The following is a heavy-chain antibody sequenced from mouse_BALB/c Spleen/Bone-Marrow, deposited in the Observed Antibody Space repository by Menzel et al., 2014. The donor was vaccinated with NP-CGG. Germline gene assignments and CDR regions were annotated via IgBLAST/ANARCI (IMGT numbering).Heavy chain of an antibody. D-gene: IGHD4-1*01. Sequence: VQLQQSDAELVKPGASVKISCKASGYTFTDHAIHWVKQKPEQGLEWVGYISPGDGVIKYNEKFKGKAILTADKSSSTAYMQLSSLTSEDSAVYFCKRSLGRFAYWGQGTLVTVSA. V-gene: IGHV1S53*02. CDR3: KRSLGRFAY. CDR1: GYTFTDHA. J-gene: IGHJ3*01. CDR2: ISPGDGVI.